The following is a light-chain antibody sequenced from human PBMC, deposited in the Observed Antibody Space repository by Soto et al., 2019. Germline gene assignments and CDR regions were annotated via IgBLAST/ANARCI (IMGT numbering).Light chain of an antibody. V-gene: IGLV2-14*01. CDR1: SSDVGAYNS. CDR3: SSYTTSSTLV. Sequence: QSVLTQPASVSGSPGQSITIPCTGTSSDVGAYNSVSWYQQHPGKAPKLMIHDVSNRPSGVSNRFSGPKSGNTASLTISGLQAEDEADYYCSSYTTSSTLVFGTGTKVTVL. CDR2: DVS. J-gene: IGLJ1*01.